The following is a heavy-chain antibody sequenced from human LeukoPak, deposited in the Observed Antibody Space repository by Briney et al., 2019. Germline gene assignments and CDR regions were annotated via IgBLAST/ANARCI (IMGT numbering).Heavy chain of an antibody. D-gene: IGHD7-27*01. CDR1: GFTFSSYA. J-gene: IGHJ4*02. V-gene: IGHV3-23*01. Sequence: PGGSLRLSCAASGFTFSSYAMSWVRQAPAKGLAWVSTISGSGGSTFYADSVTGRFTISRDNSKNTLDLQMNSLRAEDTAVYYCAKDRELTGDRKPGYFDYWGQGTLVTVSS. CDR3: AKDRELTGDRKPGYFDY. CDR2: ISGSGGST.